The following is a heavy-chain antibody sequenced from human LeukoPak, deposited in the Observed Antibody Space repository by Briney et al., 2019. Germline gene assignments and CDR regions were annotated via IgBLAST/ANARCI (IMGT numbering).Heavy chain of an antibody. V-gene: IGHV3-48*03. J-gene: IGHJ6*03. CDR2: ITSSGSTI. CDR1: GFTFGTYA. CDR3: ARGEVVTASLPDFYYYYMDV. D-gene: IGHD2-15*01. Sequence: GGSLRLSCAASGFTFGTYAMNWVRQAPGKGLEWVSYITSSGSTIYYADSVKGRFTISRDNAKNSLYLQMNSLRAEDTAVYYCARGEVVTASLPDFYYYYMDVWGKGTTVTISS.